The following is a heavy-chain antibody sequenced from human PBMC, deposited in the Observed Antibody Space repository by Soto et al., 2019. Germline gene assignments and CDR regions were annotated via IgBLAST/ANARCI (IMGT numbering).Heavy chain of an antibody. V-gene: IGHV4-31*03. Sequence: SETLSLTCTVSGGSISSGDYYWSWIRQHPGKGLEWIGYIYYSGSTYYNPSLKSRVTISVDTSKNQFSLKLSSVTAADTAVYYCARMVDSSGYYPDEDAFDIWGEGTMVTVSS. CDR3: ARMVDSSGYYPDEDAFDI. CDR1: GGSISSGDYY. J-gene: IGHJ3*02. CDR2: IYYSGST. D-gene: IGHD3-22*01.